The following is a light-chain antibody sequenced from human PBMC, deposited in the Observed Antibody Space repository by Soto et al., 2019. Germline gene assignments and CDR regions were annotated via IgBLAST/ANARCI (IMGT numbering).Light chain of an antibody. CDR1: QSVSSN. V-gene: IGKV3-15*01. CDR3: QQYNNCPPWT. J-gene: IGKJ1*01. CDR2: GAS. Sequence: EIVMTQSPATLSVSPGERVTLSCRASQSVSSNLAWYQQKPGQAPRLLIYGASTRVTDIPARFSGSGSGTEFTLTISSLQSEDFAVYYCQQYNNCPPWTFGQGTKVEIK.